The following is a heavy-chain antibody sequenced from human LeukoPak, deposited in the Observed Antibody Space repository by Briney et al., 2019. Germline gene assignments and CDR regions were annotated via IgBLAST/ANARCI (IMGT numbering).Heavy chain of an antibody. CDR2: ISGSGGNT. J-gene: IGHJ4*02. CDR1: GFTFSSYA. V-gene: IGHV3-23*01. Sequence: GGSLRLSCAASGFTFSSYAMSWVRQAAGKGLGWVSVISGSGGNTHYADSVKGRFTISRDISKNTLYLQMNSLRAEDTADYYCAKDPTYYYDSSGYPPDYWGQGTLVTVSS. CDR3: AKDPTYYYDSSGYPPDY. D-gene: IGHD3-22*01.